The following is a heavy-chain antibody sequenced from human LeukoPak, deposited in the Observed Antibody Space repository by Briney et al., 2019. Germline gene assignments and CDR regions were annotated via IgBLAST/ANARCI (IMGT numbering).Heavy chain of an antibody. CDR3: ARYYYGSGTSFDP. D-gene: IGHD3-10*01. J-gene: IGHJ5*02. CDR2: IKKDGSEK. V-gene: IGHV3-7*01. CDR1: GFTFSDYW. Sequence: QPGGSLRLSCAASGFTFSDYWMSWVRQAPGKGLEGVANIKKDGSEKHYVDSVKGRFTISRDNAKNSLYLQMSSLRAEDTAVFYCARYYYGSGTSFDPWGQGTLVTVSS.